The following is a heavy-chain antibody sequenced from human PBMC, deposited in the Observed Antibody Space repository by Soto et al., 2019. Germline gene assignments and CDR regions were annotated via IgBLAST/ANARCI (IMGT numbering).Heavy chain of an antibody. CDR1: GFSLSTSVVG. V-gene: IGHV2-5*02. CDR2: IDWDDDK. D-gene: IGHD2-15*01. Sequence: QITLKESGPTLVKPTQTLTLTCTFSGFSLSTSVVGVGWIRQPPGKALEWLAFIDWDDDKRYSPSLKSRLTITKDTSKNQVVLTMSNMDPVDTATYYCARKKECSGGSCYNTFYYYYTDVRGKGTTVTVSS. CDR3: ARKKECSGGSCYNTFYYYYTDV. J-gene: IGHJ6*03.